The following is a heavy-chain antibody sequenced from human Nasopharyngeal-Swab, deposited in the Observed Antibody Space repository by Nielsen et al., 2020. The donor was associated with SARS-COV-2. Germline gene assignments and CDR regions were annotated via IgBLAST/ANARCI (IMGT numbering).Heavy chain of an antibody. CDR1: GFTVRTNF. Sequence: GESLKISCAASGFTVRTNFVTWVRRAPGKGLECVSVIDSGGRTFYADSVKGRFTISRDNSKNTLYLQINSLSADDTAVYYCARPLSGTYIDYWGQGTLVTVSS. D-gene: IGHD1-26*01. CDR3: ARPLSGTYIDY. V-gene: IGHV3-53*01. J-gene: IGHJ4*02. CDR2: IDSGGRT.